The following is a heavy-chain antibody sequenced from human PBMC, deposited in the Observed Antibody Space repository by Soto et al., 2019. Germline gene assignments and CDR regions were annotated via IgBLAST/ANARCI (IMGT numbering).Heavy chain of an antibody. Sequence: GGSLRLSCAASGFTFSAFEMNWVRQAPGKGLEWLSYIYNSGSTMTYADSVKGRFAISRDNAKNSLYLQMYSLRAEDTAVYYCARESGGTGLDVWGQGTTVTVSS. V-gene: IGHV3-48*03. CDR3: ARESGGTGLDV. J-gene: IGHJ6*02. D-gene: IGHD1-1*01. CDR2: IYNSGSTM. CDR1: GFTFSAFE.